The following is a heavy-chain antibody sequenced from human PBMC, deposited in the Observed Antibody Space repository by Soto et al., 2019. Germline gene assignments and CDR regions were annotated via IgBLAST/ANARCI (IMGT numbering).Heavy chain of an antibody. CDR1: GGSISSSSYY. D-gene: IGHD6-19*01. CDR3: ASVAGANNYYYYYGMDV. CDR2: IYYSGST. J-gene: IGHJ6*02. Sequence: PWETLSLTCTVSGGSISSSSYYWGWIRQPPGKGLEWIGSIYYSGSTYYNPSLKSRVTISVDTSKNQFSLKLSSVTAADTAVYYCASVAGANNYYYYYGMDVWGQGTTVTVSS. V-gene: IGHV4-39*01.